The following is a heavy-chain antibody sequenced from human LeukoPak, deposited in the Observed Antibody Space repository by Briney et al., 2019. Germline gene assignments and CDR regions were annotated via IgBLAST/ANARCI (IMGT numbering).Heavy chain of an antibody. D-gene: IGHD3-22*01. CDR2: IRYDGGNA. CDR3: AKSEGIDSSGYHYYYYMDV. Sequence: GGSLRLSCAASGFTLSCCGMHWVRQAPGKGLEWVAFIRYDGGNAYYADSVKGRFTISRDNSKNTLYLQMNSLRAEDTAVYYCAKSEGIDSSGYHYYYYMDVWGKGTTVTVSS. CDR1: GFTLSCCG. J-gene: IGHJ6*03. V-gene: IGHV3-30*02.